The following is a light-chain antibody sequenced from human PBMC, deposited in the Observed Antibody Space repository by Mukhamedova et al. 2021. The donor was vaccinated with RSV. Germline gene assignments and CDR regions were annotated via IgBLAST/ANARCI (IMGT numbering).Light chain of an antibody. Sequence: SQSLVFSDGNTYLSWFQQRPGQSPRRLIYKVSNRDTGVPERFSGSGSATDFTLKISRVEAEDVGLYYCMQGTHWPLTFGQGTKVEI. J-gene: IGKJ1*01. CDR2: KVS. V-gene: IGKV2-30*01. CDR3: MQGTHWPLT. CDR1: QSLVFSDGNTY.